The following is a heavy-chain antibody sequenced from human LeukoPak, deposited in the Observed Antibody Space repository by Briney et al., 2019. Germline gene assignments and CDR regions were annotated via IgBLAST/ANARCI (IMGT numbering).Heavy chain of an antibody. CDR3: ARAPPTYFWSGYGYYYMDV. Sequence: SQTLSLTCTVSGGSISSGDYYWSWIRQPPGKGLEWIGYIYYSGSTYYDPSLKSRVTISVDTSKNQFSLKLSSVTAADTAVYYCARAPPTYFWSGYGYYYMDVWGKGTTVTVSS. J-gene: IGHJ6*03. CDR2: IYYSGST. D-gene: IGHD3-3*01. CDR1: GGSISSGDYY. V-gene: IGHV4-30-4*08.